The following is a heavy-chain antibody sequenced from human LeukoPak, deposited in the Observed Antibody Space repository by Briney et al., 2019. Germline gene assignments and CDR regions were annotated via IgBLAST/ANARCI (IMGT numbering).Heavy chain of an antibody. CDR1: GYTLTELS. J-gene: IGHJ5*02. Sequence: GASVKVSCKVSGYTLTELSMHWVRQAPGKGLEWMGGFDPEDGETIYAQKFQGRVTMTEDTSTDTAYMELSSLRSEDTAVYYCARDTHDPGIQLWWFDPWGQGTLVTVSS. CDR3: ARDTHDPGIQLWWFDP. CDR2: FDPEDGET. D-gene: IGHD5-18*01. V-gene: IGHV1-24*01.